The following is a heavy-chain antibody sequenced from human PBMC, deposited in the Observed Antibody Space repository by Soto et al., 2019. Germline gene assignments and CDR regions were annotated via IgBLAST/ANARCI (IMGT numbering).Heavy chain of an antibody. CDR3: ARGLPGDWFDS. CDR1: GGTFSSYA. Sequence: QVQLVQSGAEVKKPGSSVRVSCKSSGGTFSSYAISWVRQAPGQGLQWMGGFIPIFSFAKVAENFQGRVTVTADESTATAYMDLSSLKSDDTAVYYCARGLPGDWFDSWGQGTLVTVSS. J-gene: IGHJ5*01. D-gene: IGHD3-10*01. CDR2: FIPIFSFA. V-gene: IGHV1-69*01.